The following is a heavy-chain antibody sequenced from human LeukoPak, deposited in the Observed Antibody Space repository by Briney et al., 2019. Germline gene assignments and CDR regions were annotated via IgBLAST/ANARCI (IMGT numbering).Heavy chain of an antibody. Sequence: PGGSLRLSCAASGFTFSSYEMNWVRQAPGKGLEWVANIKQDGSVEYNVGSVQGRFTVSRDNAKNSLYLQMNNLRAEDTAVYYCARDPYNTLTGYGAFDIWGQGTMVTVSS. J-gene: IGHJ3*02. V-gene: IGHV3-7*01. CDR1: GFTFSSYE. CDR3: ARDPYNTLTGYGAFDI. CDR2: IKQDGSVE. D-gene: IGHD3-9*01.